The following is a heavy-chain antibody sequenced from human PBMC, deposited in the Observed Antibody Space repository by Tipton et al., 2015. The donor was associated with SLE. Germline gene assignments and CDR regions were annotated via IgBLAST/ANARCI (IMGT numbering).Heavy chain of an antibody. Sequence: TLSLTCAVYGGSFSGYYWSWIRQPPGKGLEWIGYIYYSGSTNYNPSLKSRVTISVDTSKNQFSLKLSSVTAADTAVYYCARAGGYSSGWYAGYFDYWGQGTLVTVSS. CDR2: IYYSGST. CDR3: ARAGGYSSGWYAGYFDY. V-gene: IGHV4-59*01. J-gene: IGHJ4*02. D-gene: IGHD6-19*01. CDR1: GGSFSGYY.